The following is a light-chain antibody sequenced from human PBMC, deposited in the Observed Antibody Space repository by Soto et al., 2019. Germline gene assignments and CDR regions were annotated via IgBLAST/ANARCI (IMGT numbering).Light chain of an antibody. Sequence: EIVLTQSPGTLSLSPGERATLSCRTSQSVSSSYLAWYQQKPGQAPRLLIYGASIRATGIPDRFSGSGSGTDFTLTINRLEPEDFAVYYCQHYGSSRTFGQGTKVEIK. V-gene: IGKV3-20*01. J-gene: IGKJ1*01. CDR3: QHYGSSRT. CDR1: QSVSSSY. CDR2: GAS.